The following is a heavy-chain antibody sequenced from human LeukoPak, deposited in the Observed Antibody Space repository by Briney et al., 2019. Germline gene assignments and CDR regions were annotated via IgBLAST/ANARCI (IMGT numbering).Heavy chain of an antibody. CDR1: GYTFTGYY. D-gene: IGHD3-22*01. V-gene: IGHV1-2*02. CDR2: INPNSGGT. J-gene: IGHJ1*01. CDR3: AREVAKTYYYDSSGYRRRYFQH. Sequence: EASVKVSCKASGYTFTGYYMHWVRQAPGQGLEWMGWINPNSGGTNYAQKFQGRVTMTRDTSISTAYMELSRLRSDDTAVYNCAREVAKTYYYDSSGYRRRYFQHWGQGTLVTVSS.